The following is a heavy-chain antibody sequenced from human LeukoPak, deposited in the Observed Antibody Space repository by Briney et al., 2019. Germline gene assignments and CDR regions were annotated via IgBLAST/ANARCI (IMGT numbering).Heavy chain of an antibody. CDR1: GFTFSNAW. CDR3: TRGPWYFDL. CDR2: IKSKTDGGTT. V-gene: IGHV3-15*01. Sequence: GGSLRLSCAASGFTFSNAWMSWVRQAPGKGLEWVGRIKSKTDGGTTDYAAPVKGRFTISRDDSKSIAYLQMNSLKTEDTAVYYCTRGPWYFDLWGRGTLVTVSS. J-gene: IGHJ2*01.